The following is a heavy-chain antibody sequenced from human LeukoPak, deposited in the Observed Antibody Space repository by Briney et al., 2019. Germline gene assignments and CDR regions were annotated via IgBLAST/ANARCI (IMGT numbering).Heavy chain of an antibody. V-gene: IGHV4-59*01. Sequence: PSETLSLTCTVSGGSISSYYWSWIRQPPGKGLEWIGYIYYSGSTNYNPSLKSRVTISVDTSKNQFSLKLSSVTAADTAVYYCARGGLLLWFGELLGAYYYGMDVWGQGTTVTVSS. CDR3: ARGGLLLWFGELLGAYYYGMDV. D-gene: IGHD3-10*01. J-gene: IGHJ6*02. CDR1: GGSISSYY. CDR2: IYYSGST.